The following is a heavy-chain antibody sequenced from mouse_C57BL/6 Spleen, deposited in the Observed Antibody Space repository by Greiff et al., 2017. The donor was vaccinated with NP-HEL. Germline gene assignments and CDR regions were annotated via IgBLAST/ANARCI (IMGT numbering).Heavy chain of an antibody. CDR3: AREGDYYRPGAMDY. CDR2: IHPNSGST. J-gene: IGHJ4*01. V-gene: IGHV1-64*01. CDR1: GYTFTSYW. Sequence: QVQLQQPGAELVKPGASVKLSCKASGYTFTSYWMHWVKQRPGQGLEWIGMIHPNSGSTTYHEKFKSKATLTVDKSSSTAYMQLSSLTSEDSAVYYCAREGDYYRPGAMDYWGQGTSVTVSS. D-gene: IGHD1-1*01.